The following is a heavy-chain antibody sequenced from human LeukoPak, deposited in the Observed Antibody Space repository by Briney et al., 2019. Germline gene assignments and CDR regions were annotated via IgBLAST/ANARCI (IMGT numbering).Heavy chain of an antibody. CDR2: INHSGST. V-gene: IGHV4-34*01. D-gene: IGHD4-17*01. CDR1: GGSFSGYY. J-gene: IGHJ4*02. CDR3: ARPIHDYRDYYYFDY. Sequence: SETLSLTCAVYGGSFSGYYWIWIRQPPGKGLEWIGEINHSGSTNYNPSLKSRVTISVDTSKNQFSLKLSSVTAADTAVYYCARPIHDYRDYYYFDYWGQGTLVTVSS.